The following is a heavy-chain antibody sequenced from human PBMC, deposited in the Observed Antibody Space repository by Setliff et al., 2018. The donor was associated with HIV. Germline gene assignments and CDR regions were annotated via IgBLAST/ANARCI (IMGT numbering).Heavy chain of an antibody. V-gene: IGHV5-51*01. CDR1: GYSFTSHW. D-gene: IGHD6-13*01. Sequence: RGESLKISCKGSGYSFTSHWIGWVRQMPGKGLEWMGIIHPVDSDARYSPSFQGQVTMSVDNSINTAYLQWGSLKASDTAFYYCARHRHTAAGTLDAFDLWGQGTMVTVSS. CDR3: ARHRHTAAGTLDAFDL. CDR2: IHPVDSDA. J-gene: IGHJ3*01.